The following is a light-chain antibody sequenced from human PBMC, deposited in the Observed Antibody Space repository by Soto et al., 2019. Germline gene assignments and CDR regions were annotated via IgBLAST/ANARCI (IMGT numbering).Light chain of an antibody. CDR2: EAS. V-gene: IGKV1-33*01. Sequence: DIQMTQSPSSLSASVGDRVTITCQASQDISNYLNWYQQKPGKAPKLLIYEASNLETGVPSRFSGSGSGTDFTFTISSQQPEDIATYYCQQYDNLHLTFGGGTKVEIK. CDR3: QQYDNLHLT. J-gene: IGKJ4*01. CDR1: QDISNY.